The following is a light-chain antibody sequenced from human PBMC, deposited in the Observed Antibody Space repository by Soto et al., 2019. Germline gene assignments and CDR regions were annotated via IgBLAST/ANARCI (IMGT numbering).Light chain of an antibody. J-gene: IGLJ1*01. CDR3: CSYAGNYVYV. V-gene: IGLV2-11*01. CDR1: SDDIGVYNY. CDR2: DVY. Sequence: QSALTQPRSVSGSPGQLVTISCTGTSDDIGVYNYVSWYQHHPGKAPKLMIYDVYKRPSGVPDRFSGSKSGHTASLTISGLQAEDEADYYCCSYAGNYVYVFGTGTKLTVL.